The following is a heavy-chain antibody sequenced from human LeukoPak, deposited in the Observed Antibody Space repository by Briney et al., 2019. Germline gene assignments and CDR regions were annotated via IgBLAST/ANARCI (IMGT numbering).Heavy chain of an antibody. CDR1: GFTFSSYS. CDR3: ARDTATVWDAFDI. CDR2: ISSSSSYI. V-gene: IGHV3-21*01. Sequence: GGSLRLSCAASGFTFSSYSMNWVRQAPGKGLEWVSSISSSSSYIYYADSVKGRFTISRDNAKNSLYLQMNSLRAEDTAVYYCARDTATVWDAFDIWGQGTMVTVSS. J-gene: IGHJ3*02. D-gene: IGHD5-18*01.